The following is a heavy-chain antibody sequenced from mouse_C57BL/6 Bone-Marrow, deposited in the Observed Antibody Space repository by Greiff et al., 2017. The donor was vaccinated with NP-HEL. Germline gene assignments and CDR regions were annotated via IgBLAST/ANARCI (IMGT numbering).Heavy chain of an antibody. J-gene: IGHJ3*01. CDR2: INPNYGTT. V-gene: IGHV1-39*01. CDR1: GYSFTDYN. CDR3: AKPIYYSYDGWFAY. D-gene: IGHD2-12*01. Sequence: VQLKQSGPELVKPGASVKISCKASGYSFTDYNMNWVKQSNGKSLEWIGVINPNYGTTSYNQKFKGKATLTVDQSSSTAYMQLNSLTSKYSAVYYSAKPIYYSYDGWFAYWGQGTLVTVSA.